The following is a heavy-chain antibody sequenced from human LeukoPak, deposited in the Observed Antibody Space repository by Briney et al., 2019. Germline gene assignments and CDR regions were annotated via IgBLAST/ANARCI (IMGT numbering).Heavy chain of an antibody. D-gene: IGHD5-18*01. CDR1: GFSFSNYW. Sequence: GGSLRLSCAASGFSFSNYWMNWVRQAPGKGLEWVANIKQDGSEKYYVDSVKGRFTISRDNAKNSLYLQMNSLRAEDTAVYYCAGGGYSFGYWGQGTLVTVSS. J-gene: IGHJ4*02. CDR2: IKQDGSEK. CDR3: AGGGYSFGY. V-gene: IGHV3-7*03.